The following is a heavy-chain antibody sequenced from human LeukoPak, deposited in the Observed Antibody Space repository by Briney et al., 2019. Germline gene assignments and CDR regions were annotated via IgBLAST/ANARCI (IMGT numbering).Heavy chain of an antibody. CDR2: IHHEGST. V-gene: IGHV4-4*02. CDR1: GGSISSSIR. CDR3: TAQGGRYIDY. D-gene: IGHD3-16*01. J-gene: IGHJ4*02. Sequence: SGTLSLTCGVSGGSISSSIRWSWVRQPPGKGLEWIGEIHHEGSTKYSPSLKSRVTISVDKSKNQFSLKLNSMTAADTAVYYCTAQGGRYIDYWGQGTLVTVSS.